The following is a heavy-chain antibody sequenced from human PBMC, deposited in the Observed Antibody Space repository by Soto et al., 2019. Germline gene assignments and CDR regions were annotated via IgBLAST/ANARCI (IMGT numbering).Heavy chain of an antibody. CDR2: NHIRGRT. D-gene: IGHD1-26*01. V-gene: IGHV4-61*01. J-gene: IGHJ4*02. Sequence: SETLSLSCSVSGVFVSSDYYYWDWLRQPPGMGLVGIGYNHIRGRTNYNPSLGRRVSISLEAYKNQFFLTLTARTASDTAIDYYAIILDINSWPLDFWGQGTLVTVSS. CDR3: AIILDINSWPLDF. CDR1: GVFVSSDYYY.